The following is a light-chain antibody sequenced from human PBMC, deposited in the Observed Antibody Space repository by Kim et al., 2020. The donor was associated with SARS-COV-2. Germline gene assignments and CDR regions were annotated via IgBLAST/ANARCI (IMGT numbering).Light chain of an antibody. Sequence: GKSITISCTGTSSDVGTNNRVSWYQQHPGKVPKLIIYNVNKRSSGVSNRFSASKSANTASLTISGIQAEDEADYYCSSYTTSNTKVFGTGTKVTVL. CDR3: SSYTTSNTKV. V-gene: IGLV2-14*04. CDR1: SSDVGTNNR. CDR2: NVN. J-gene: IGLJ1*01.